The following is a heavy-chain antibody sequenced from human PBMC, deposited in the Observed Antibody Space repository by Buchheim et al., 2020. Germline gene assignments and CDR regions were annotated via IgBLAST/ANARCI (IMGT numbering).Heavy chain of an antibody. D-gene: IGHD3-3*01. CDR2: INPNSGGT. CDR1: GYTFTGYY. J-gene: IGHJ6*02. CDR3: ARGGPYDFWSGYRGAYYGMDV. Sequence: QVQLVQSGAEVKKPGASVKVSCKASGYTFTGYYMHWVRQAPGQGLEWMGWINPNSGGTNYAQKFQGWVTMTRDTSTSTAYMELSRLRSDDTAVYYCARGGPYDFWSGYRGAYYGMDVWGQGTT. V-gene: IGHV1-2*04.